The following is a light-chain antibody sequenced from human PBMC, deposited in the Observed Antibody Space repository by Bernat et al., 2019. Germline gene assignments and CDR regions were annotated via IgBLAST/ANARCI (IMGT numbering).Light chain of an antibody. V-gene: IGLV2-23*01. CDR2: EGT. CDR1: SSHIASYNL. J-gene: IGLJ1*01. Sequence: QPALTQPASVSGSPGQSITISCTGASSHIASYNLVSWYQQHPGKAPKLIIYEGTKRPSGVSTRCSGSKSGNRASLTISGLQAGDEADYYCSSYEGTSIYVFGTGTKVTVL. CDR3: SSYEGTSIYV.